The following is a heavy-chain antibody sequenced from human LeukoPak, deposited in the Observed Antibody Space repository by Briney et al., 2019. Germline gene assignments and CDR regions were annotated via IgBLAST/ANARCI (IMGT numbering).Heavy chain of an antibody. Sequence: SETLSLTCTVSGGSISSYYWSWIRQPPGKGLEWIGYIYTSGSTNYNPSLKSRVTISVDTSKNQFSLKLSSVTAADTAVYYCARRLSTTSCYDIWGQETMVTVSS. CDR2: IYTSGST. V-gene: IGHV4-4*09. J-gene: IGHJ3*02. CDR3: ARRLSTTSCYDI. D-gene: IGHD2-2*01. CDR1: GGSISSYY.